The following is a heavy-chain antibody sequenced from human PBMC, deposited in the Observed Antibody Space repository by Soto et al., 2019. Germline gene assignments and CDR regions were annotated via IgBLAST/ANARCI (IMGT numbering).Heavy chain of an antibody. CDR1: GYTFTSYT. D-gene: IGHD1-26*01. CDR3: ASSTGSYWQLDY. CDR2: INAGNGNT. Sequence: QVQLVQSGAEVKKPGASVKVSCKASGYTFTSYTMHWVRQAPGQRLEWMGWINAGNGNTKYSQKFQGRVTITRDTSASTAYMELSSLRSEDTAVYYCASSTGSYWQLDYWGQATLVTVSS. V-gene: IGHV1-3*01. J-gene: IGHJ4*02.